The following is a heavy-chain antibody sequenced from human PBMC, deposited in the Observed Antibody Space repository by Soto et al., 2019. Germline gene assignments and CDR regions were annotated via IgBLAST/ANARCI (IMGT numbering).Heavy chain of an antibody. CDR2: ISWNSGSI. CDR3: AKDNY. J-gene: IGHJ4*02. CDR1: GFTFDDYA. Sequence: DVQLVESGGGLVQPGRSLRLSCAASGFTFDDYAMHWVRQAPGKGLEWVSGISWNSGSIGYADSVKGRFTISRDNAKNSLYLQMNSLRAEDTALYYCAKDNYWGQGTLVTVSS. V-gene: IGHV3-9*01.